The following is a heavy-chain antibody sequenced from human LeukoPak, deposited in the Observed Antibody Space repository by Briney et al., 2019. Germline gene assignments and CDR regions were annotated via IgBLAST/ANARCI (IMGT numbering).Heavy chain of an antibody. CDR2: IRYDGSNK. V-gene: IGHV3-30*02. CDR3: AKDVGDPFYYYYYMDV. Sequence: GGSLRLSCAASGFTFSSYGMHWVRQAPGKGLEWVAFIRYDGSNKYYADSVKSRFTIFRDNSKNTLYLQMNSLRAEDTAVYYCAKDVGDPFYYYYYMDVWGKGTTVTVSS. CDR1: GFTFSSYG. D-gene: IGHD2-15*01. J-gene: IGHJ6*03.